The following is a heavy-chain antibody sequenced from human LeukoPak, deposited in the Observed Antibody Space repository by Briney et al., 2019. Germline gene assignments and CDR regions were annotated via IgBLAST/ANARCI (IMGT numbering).Heavy chain of an antibody. Sequence: GSSVSLLCGASGFTFSSYGVLWVREAPEKGLEGVAVIWYDGSNKYHADSVKGRFTNSRDNSKNTLYLQMNSLRAEDTAVYYCAKDGGKLFSGAFDIWGQGTMVTVSS. J-gene: IGHJ3*02. CDR3: AKDGGKLFSGAFDI. CDR1: GFTFSSYG. D-gene: IGHD4-23*01. CDR2: IWYDGSNK. V-gene: IGHV3-33*06.